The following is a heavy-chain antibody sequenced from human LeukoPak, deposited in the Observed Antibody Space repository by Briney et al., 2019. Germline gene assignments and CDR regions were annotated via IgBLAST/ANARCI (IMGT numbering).Heavy chain of an antibody. CDR1: GFTFSSYA. D-gene: IGHD6-19*01. J-gene: IGHJ4*02. Sequence: GGSLRLSCAASGFTFSSYAMSWVRQAPGKGLEWVSAISGSGGSTYYADSVKGRFTISRDNSKNTLDLQMNSLRSEDTAVYYRANGLAKYSSGEMFDYWGQGTLVTVSS. V-gene: IGHV3-23*01. CDR2: ISGSGGST. CDR3: ANGLAKYSSGEMFDY.